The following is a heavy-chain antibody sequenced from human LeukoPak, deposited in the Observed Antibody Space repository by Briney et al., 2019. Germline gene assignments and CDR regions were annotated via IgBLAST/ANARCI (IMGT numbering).Heavy chain of an antibody. CDR3: ARGTTIFGVAIFDY. CDR2: INTDGSST. Sequence: PGGSLRLSCAASGFTFSSYAMTWVRQAPGKGLVWVSRINTDGSSTSYADSVKGRFTISRDNAKNTLYLQMNSLRAEDTAVYYCARGTTIFGVAIFDYWGQGTLVTVSS. J-gene: IGHJ4*02. D-gene: IGHD3-3*01. CDR1: GFTFSSYA. V-gene: IGHV3-74*01.